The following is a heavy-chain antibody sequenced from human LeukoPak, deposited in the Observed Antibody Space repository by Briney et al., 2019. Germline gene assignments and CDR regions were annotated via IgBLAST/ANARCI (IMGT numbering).Heavy chain of an antibody. Sequence: GESLKISCKGSGYSFTSYWIGWVCQMPGKGLEWMGIIYPGDSDTRYSPSFQGQVTISADKSISTAYLQWSSLKASDTAMYYCARIGYYDSSGTDAFDIWGQGTMVTVSS. CDR1: GYSFTSYW. D-gene: IGHD3-22*01. V-gene: IGHV5-51*01. J-gene: IGHJ3*02. CDR3: ARIGYYDSSGTDAFDI. CDR2: IYPGDSDT.